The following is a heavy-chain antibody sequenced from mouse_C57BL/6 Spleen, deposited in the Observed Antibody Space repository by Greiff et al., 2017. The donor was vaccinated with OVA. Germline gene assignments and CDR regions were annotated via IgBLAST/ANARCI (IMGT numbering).Heavy chain of an antibody. CDR2: IDPETGGT. Sequence: QVQLQQSGAELVRPGASVTLSCKASGYTFTDYEMHWVKQTPVHGLEWIGAIDPETGGTAYNQKFKGKAILTADKSSSTAYIELRTLTSEDSAVYYCTRGVGYYEGTWFAYWGQGTLVTVSA. J-gene: IGHJ3*01. CDR3: TRGVGYYEGTWFAY. CDR1: GYTFTDYE. D-gene: IGHD2-3*01. V-gene: IGHV1-15*01.